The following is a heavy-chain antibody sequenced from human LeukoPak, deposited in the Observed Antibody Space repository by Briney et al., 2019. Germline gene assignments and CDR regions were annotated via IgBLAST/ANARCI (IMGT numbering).Heavy chain of an antibody. CDR3: TSHSSFSILGN. Sequence: GGSLRLSCAASGFTFSSYSMNWVRQAPGKGLEWVGRTKSKRDGGTIDYAAPVRGRFTISRDDSKNTLYLQMNSLKTEDTAVYYCTSHSSFSILGNWGQGALVTVSS. CDR1: GFTFSSYS. D-gene: IGHD2-21*01. CDR2: TKSKRDGGTI. J-gene: IGHJ4*02. V-gene: IGHV3-15*01.